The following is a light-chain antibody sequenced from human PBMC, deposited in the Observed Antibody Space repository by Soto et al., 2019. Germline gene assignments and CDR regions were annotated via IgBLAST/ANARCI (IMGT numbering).Light chain of an antibody. V-gene: IGLV2-11*01. CDR3: GSYAGTNILL. CDR1: SSDIGNYNY. J-gene: IGLJ3*02. Sequence: QSVLTQPRSVSGSPGQSITISCTGTSSDIGNYNYVSWYQQHPGKAPKLVIYDVSKRPSGVFGRFSGSKSGNTASLTISGLQAEDEADYYCGSYAGTNILLFGGGTKLTVL. CDR2: DVS.